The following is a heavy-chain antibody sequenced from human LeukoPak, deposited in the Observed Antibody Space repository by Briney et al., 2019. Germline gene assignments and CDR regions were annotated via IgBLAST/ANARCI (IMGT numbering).Heavy chain of an antibody. J-gene: IGHJ5*02. CDR2: IYHSGNT. Sequence: SETLSLTCTVSGFSINSGYYWGWIRQPPGKGLEWIGSIYHSGNTYYNPSLKSRVTISVATSKTQFSLKMSSVTAADTAVYYCARDPGYSYGSNWFDPWGQGTLVTVSS. D-gene: IGHD5-18*01. CDR1: GFSINSGYY. V-gene: IGHV4-38-2*02. CDR3: ARDPGYSYGSNWFDP.